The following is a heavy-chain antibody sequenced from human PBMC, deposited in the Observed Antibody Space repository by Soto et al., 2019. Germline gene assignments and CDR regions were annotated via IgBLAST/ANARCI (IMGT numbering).Heavy chain of an antibody. V-gene: IGHV5-51*01. CDR3: ARGEQGYCGSTSCYYFDY. D-gene: IGHD2-2*01. CDR2: IYPGDSDT. Sequence: GESLKISCXGSGYRFTNYWIAWVRQMPGKGLEWMAIIYPGDSDTRYSPSFQGQVTVSADKSISTAYLQWSSLKASDTAMYYCARGEQGYCGSTSCYYFDYWGQGTLVTVSS. J-gene: IGHJ4*02. CDR1: GYRFTNYW.